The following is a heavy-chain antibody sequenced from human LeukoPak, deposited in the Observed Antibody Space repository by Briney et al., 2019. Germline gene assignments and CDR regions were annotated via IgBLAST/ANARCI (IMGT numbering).Heavy chain of an antibody. CDR1: GGSFSVYY. CDR2: INHSGST. Sequence: SETLSLTCAVYGGSFSVYYWSWIRQPPGKGLEWIGEINHSGSTNYNPSLKSRVTISVDTSKNQFSLKLSSVTAADTAVYYCARGFVAGNFDYWGQGTLVTVSS. D-gene: IGHD6-19*01. CDR3: ARGFVAGNFDY. J-gene: IGHJ4*02. V-gene: IGHV4-34*01.